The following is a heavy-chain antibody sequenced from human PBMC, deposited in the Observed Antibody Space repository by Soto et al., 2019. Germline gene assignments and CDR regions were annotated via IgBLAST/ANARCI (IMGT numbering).Heavy chain of an antibody. J-gene: IGHJ6*02. V-gene: IGHV3-23*01. D-gene: IGHD3-9*01. CDR3: AKALRYFDWLVRPWNAMDV. CDR2: ISGSGSGT. CDR1: GFTFSSYA. Sequence: GSLRLSCAASGFTFSSYAMSWVRQAPGKGLDWVSTISGSGSGTYYADSVKGRFTISRDNSKNTLFLQMNSLRAEDTAVYYCAKALRYFDWLVRPWNAMDVWGQGTTVTVS.